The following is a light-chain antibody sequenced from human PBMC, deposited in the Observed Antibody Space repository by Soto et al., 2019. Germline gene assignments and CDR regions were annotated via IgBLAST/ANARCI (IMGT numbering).Light chain of an antibody. Sequence: QSALTQPASVSGSPGQSIPISCTGTSSDVGIYNYVYWYQQHPGNAPKLMIYEVSNRPSGVSNRFSGAKSGNTVSLTISGLQAEDEADYYCSSYTTSSTLEFGGGTKLPVL. CDR3: SSYTTSSTLE. J-gene: IGLJ3*02. CDR1: SSDVGIYNY. V-gene: IGLV2-14*01. CDR2: EVS.